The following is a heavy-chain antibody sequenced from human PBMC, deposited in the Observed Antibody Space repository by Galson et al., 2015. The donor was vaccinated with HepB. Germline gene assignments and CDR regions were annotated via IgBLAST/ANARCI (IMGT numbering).Heavy chain of an antibody. D-gene: IGHD6-6*01. CDR2: ITPYNANT. CDR1: GYTFTSHG. V-gene: IGHV1-18*04. Sequence: SVKVSCKASGYTFTSHGINWVRQAPGQGLEWMGWITPYNANTDYAQKLQGRVTMTTDTYTSTVYMEVRSLRSDDTAVYYCARDRPLNLGVFDNWGQGTLVTVSS. J-gene: IGHJ4*02. CDR3: ARDRPLNLGVFDN.